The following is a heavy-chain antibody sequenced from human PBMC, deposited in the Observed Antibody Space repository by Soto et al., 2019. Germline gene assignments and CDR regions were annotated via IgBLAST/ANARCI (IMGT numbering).Heavy chain of an antibody. D-gene: IGHD5-12*01. CDR2: ISARGGRT. J-gene: IGHJ4*02. Sequence: DVQLLESGGGLVQPGGSLRLSCAASGFSFSSYAMDWVRQAPGKGLEWVAVISARGGRTYFADSVKGRFTLSRDNAKNVLSLEMNSLRAEDTAIYFCAKGSIEYSAGVDKWGQGTGVVVSS. V-gene: IGHV3-23*01. CDR1: GFSFSSYA. CDR3: AKGSIEYSAGVDK.